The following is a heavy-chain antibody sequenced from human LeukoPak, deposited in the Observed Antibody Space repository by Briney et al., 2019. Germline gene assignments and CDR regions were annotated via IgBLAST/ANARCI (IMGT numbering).Heavy chain of an antibody. J-gene: IGHJ6*03. V-gene: IGHV4-59*01. Sequence: SETLSLTCTGSGASISDYYWTWIRQPPGKELEWIGDIYYSGKTYYNPSLKSQVTISVDTSKTHFSLSLTAVTAADTAVYYCVRETAGKVARYLDV. CDR3: VRETAGKVARYLDV. D-gene: IGHD2-15*01. CDR1: GASISDYY. CDR2: IYYSGKT.